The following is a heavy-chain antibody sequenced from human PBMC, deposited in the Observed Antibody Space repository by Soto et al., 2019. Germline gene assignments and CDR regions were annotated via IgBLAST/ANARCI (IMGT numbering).Heavy chain of an antibody. CDR1: GFTFSTYS. J-gene: IGHJ6*02. CDR3: ARGGSSSDNGMDV. CDR2: ISSRSHTI. D-gene: IGHD6-6*01. V-gene: IGHV3-48*02. Sequence: EVQLVESGGGLVQPGGSLRLSCAASGFTFSTYSMNWVRQAPGKGLEWVSYISSRSHTIYYVDSVKGRFTISRDNAKNSLYLQMNSLRDEDTAVYYWARGGSSSDNGMDVWGQGTTVTVSS.